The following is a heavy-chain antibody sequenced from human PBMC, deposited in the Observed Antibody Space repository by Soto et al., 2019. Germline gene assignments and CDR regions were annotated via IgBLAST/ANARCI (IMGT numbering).Heavy chain of an antibody. Sequence: QLQLQESGPGLVKPSETLSLTCTVSGGSISSSSYYWGWIRQPPGKGLEWIGSIYYSGSTYYNPSLKSRVTISVDTSKNQFSLKLSSVTAADTAVYYCARYHPNDRNDKYGDCPTPIDYWGQGTLVTVSS. V-gene: IGHV4-39*01. CDR2: IYYSGST. D-gene: IGHD4-17*01. CDR3: ARYHPNDRNDKYGDCPTPIDY. J-gene: IGHJ4*02. CDR1: GGSISSSSYY.